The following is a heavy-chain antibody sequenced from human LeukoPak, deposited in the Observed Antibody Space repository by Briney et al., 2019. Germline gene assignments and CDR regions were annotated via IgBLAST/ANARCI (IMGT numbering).Heavy chain of an antibody. J-gene: IGHJ4*02. Sequence: GGSLRLSCAASGFTFSDYYMSWTRQAPGKGLEWVSYISSSGSTIYYADSVKGRFTISRDNAKNSLYLQMNSLRAEDTAVYYCARVWSTVVTYDYWGQGTLVTVSS. CDR3: ARVWSTVVTYDY. V-gene: IGHV3-11*04. D-gene: IGHD4-23*01. CDR1: GFTFSDYY. CDR2: ISSSGSTI.